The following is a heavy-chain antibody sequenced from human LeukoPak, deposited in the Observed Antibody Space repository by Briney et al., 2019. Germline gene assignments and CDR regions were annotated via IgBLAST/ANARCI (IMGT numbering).Heavy chain of an antibody. CDR2: ISSSSSYI. CDR3: ARGSYGDYTAFDI. J-gene: IGHJ3*02. CDR1: GFHFTSYG. Sequence: GGSLRLSCAASGFHFTSYGMHWVRQAPGKGLEWVSSISSSSSYIYYADSVKGRFTISKDNAKNSLYLQMNSLRAEDTAVYYCARGSYGDYTAFDIWGQGTMVTVSP. V-gene: IGHV3-21*01. D-gene: IGHD4-17*01.